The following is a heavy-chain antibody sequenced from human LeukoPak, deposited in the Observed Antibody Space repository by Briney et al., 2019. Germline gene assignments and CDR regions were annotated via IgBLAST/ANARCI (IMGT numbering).Heavy chain of an antibody. J-gene: IGHJ3*02. D-gene: IGHD3-16*01. CDR2: ITGNGDST. CDR1: GFTFSTYA. V-gene: IGHV3-23*01. CDR3: AKDRLSSWGNGAFHI. Sequence: GRSLRLSCAASGFTFSTYAMTWVRQAPGKGLEWVSMITGNGDSTDYADSVKGRFTISRDNSKMSLFLQMNSLRVDDTAVYYCAKDRLSSWGNGAFHIWGQGTMVTVSS.